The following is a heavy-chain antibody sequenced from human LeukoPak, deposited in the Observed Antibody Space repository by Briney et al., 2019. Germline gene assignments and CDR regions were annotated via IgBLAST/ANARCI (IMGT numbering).Heavy chain of an antibody. CDR2: IKQDGSEK. D-gene: IGHD3-10*01. CDR3: ARPLLYYYGSETYFWFDL. Sequence: EGSLRLSCAASGFTFDDYAMHWVRQAPGKGLEWVASIKQDGSEKYYVDSVKGRFTISRDSAENTVYLQMKSLKGEDTAFYYCARPLLYYYGSETYFWFDLWGQGTLVTVSS. J-gene: IGHJ5*02. V-gene: IGHV3-7*01. CDR1: GFTFDDYA.